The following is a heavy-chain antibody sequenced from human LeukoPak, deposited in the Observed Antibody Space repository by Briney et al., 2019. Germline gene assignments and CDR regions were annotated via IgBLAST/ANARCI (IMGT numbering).Heavy chain of an antibody. V-gene: IGHV3-9*01. D-gene: IGHD3-3*01. CDR1: GFTFDDDA. J-gene: IGHJ6*03. CDR2: ISWNSDSI. Sequence: GGSLRLSCAASGFTFDDDAMHWVRQVPGKGLEWVSGISWNSDSIGYADSVKGRFTIPRDNAKNSLYLQMNSVRAEDTALYYCAKWSYMDVWGKGTTVTVSS. CDR3: AKWSYMDV.